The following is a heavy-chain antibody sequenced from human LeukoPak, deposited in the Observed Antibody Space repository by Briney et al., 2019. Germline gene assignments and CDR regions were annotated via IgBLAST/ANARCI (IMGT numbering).Heavy chain of an antibody. V-gene: IGHV3-64*01. CDR2: ISRHGGST. Sequence: GGSLRLSCAASGSTFSNYAMHWVRQAPGKGLEYVSAISRHGGSTYYANSVKGRFTISRDNSKNTLYLQMGSLRAEDMAVFYCARVGDNDAFDIWGQGTVVTVSS. J-gene: IGHJ3*02. CDR1: GSTFSNYA. D-gene: IGHD4-17*01. CDR3: ARVGDNDAFDI.